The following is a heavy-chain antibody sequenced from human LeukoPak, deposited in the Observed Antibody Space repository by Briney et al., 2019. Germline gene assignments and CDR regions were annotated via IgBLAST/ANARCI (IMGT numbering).Heavy chain of an antibody. CDR1: RGSISSSNW. CDR2: IYHSGST. J-gene: IGHJ3*02. V-gene: IGHV4-4*02. CDR3: ARASMIVVVAIRDDAFDI. Sequence: PSETLSLTCAVSRGSISSSNWWSWVRQPPAKGLEWIGEIYHSGSTNYNPSLKSRVTISVDKSKNQFSLKLSSVTAADTAVYYCARASMIVVVAIRDDAFDIWGQGTMVTVSS. D-gene: IGHD3-22*01.